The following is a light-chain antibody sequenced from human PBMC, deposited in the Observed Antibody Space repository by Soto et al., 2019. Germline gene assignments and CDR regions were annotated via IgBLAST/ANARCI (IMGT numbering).Light chain of an antibody. CDR2: GAS. V-gene: IGKV3-20*01. J-gene: IGKJ1*01. Sequence: EIVLTQSPGTLSSSPGERITLSCRASQSVSSNYLAWYQQKPGQAPRLLIYGASTRATGIPDRFSGSGSGADFTLTIIRLEPEDFEVYYCQQYGSILWTFGQGTKVELK. CDR3: QQYGSILWT. CDR1: QSVSSNY.